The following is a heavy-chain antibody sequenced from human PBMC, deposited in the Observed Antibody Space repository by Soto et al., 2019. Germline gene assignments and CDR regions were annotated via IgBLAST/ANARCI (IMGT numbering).Heavy chain of an antibody. Sequence: KPGGSLRLSCAASGFTFSDYYMSWIRQAPGKGLEWVSYISSSGSTIYYADSVKGRFTISRDNAKNSLYLQMNSLRAEDTAVYYCARDGEEIRIFGVVKSSRLYYGMDVWGQGTTVTVYS. V-gene: IGHV3-11*01. CDR2: ISSSGSTI. CDR3: ARDGEEIRIFGVVKSSRLYYGMDV. J-gene: IGHJ6*02. CDR1: GFTFSDYY. D-gene: IGHD3-3*01.